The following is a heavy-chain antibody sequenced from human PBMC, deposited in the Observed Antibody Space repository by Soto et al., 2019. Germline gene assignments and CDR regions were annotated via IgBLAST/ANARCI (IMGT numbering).Heavy chain of an antibody. V-gene: IGHV5-51*01. Sequence: GESLKISCQASGYKFSNYWIGWVRQMPGKGLEWMGIIYPGDSDIRYSPSFQGQVTFSADKFISTACLQWSGLRASDTAMYYCARSERVFSYGSDVFDVWGQGAMVTVSS. J-gene: IGHJ3*01. CDR3: ARSERVFSYGSDVFDV. CDR1: GYKFSNYW. D-gene: IGHD5-18*01. CDR2: IYPGDSDI.